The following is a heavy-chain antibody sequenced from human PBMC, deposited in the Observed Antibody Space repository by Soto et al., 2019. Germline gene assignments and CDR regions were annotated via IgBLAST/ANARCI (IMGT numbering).Heavy chain of an antibody. CDR2: ISAYNGNT. CDR1: GYTFTSYG. CDR3: TRGRLRFLEWLNYYYYGMDV. D-gene: IGHD3-3*01. Sequence: ASVKVSCKASGYTFTSYGISWVRQAPGQGPEWMGWISAYNGNTNYAQKLQGRVTMTTDTSTSKAYMELRSLRSDDTAVYYCTRGRLRFLEWLNYYYYGMDVWGQGTTVTVS. V-gene: IGHV1-18*01. J-gene: IGHJ6*02.